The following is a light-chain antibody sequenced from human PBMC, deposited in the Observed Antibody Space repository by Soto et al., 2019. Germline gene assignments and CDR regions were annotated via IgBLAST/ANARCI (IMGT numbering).Light chain of an antibody. J-gene: IGKJ2*01. CDR2: GAS. V-gene: IGKV3-20*01. CDR3: QQYGSSSMYT. Sequence: EIVLTQSPGTLSLSPGERATLSCRASQSVSSNYLAWYQQKPGQAPRLLIYGASYRATGIPDRFSGSGSGTDFTLTINRLELEDFGVYSCQQYGSSSMYTFGQGTKLEIK. CDR1: QSVSSNY.